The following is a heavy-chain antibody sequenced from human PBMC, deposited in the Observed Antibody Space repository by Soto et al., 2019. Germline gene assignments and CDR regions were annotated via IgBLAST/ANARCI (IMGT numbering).Heavy chain of an antibody. CDR1: GFTFSSYA. V-gene: IGHV3-30-3*01. J-gene: IGHJ4*02. D-gene: IGHD3-9*01. CDR3: ARDLLPYYDILTGYYMGDY. Sequence: QVQLVESGGGVVQPGRSLRLSCAASGFTFSSYAMHWVRQAPGKGLEWVAVISYDGSNKCYADSVKGRFTISRDNSKNTLYLQMNSLRAEDTAVYYCARDLLPYYDILTGYYMGDYWGQGTLVTVSS. CDR2: ISYDGSNK.